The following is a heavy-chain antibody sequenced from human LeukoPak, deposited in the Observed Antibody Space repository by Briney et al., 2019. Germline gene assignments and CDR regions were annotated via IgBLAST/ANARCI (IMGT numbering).Heavy chain of an antibody. D-gene: IGHD5-18*01. CDR1: GGSISNYY. J-gene: IGHJ5*02. CDR3: AREGRRGYSYGYNH. V-gene: IGHV4-59*12. CDR2: IYYSGST. Sequence: SETLSLTCTVSGGSISNYYWSWIRQPLGKGLEWIGYIYYSGSTYYNPSLKSRVTISVDTSKNQFSLKLSSVTAADTAVYYCAREGRRGYSYGYNHWGQGTLVTVSS.